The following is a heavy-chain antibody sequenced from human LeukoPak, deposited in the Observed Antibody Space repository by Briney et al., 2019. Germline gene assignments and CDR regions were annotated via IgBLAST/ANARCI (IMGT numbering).Heavy chain of an antibody. V-gene: IGHV3-23*01. J-gene: IGHJ4*02. CDR2: IGGDGDSDST. D-gene: IGHD3-22*01. CDR1: GFTLINYA. CDR3: AKGMYYDSSGGSDS. Sequence: GGSLRLSCAASGFTLINYAMCWVRQVPGKGLEWVSGIGGDGDSDSTYYADSVKGRFTIARDNSKNTLYLQMNSLRAEDTAVYFCAKGMYYDSSGGSDSWGQGTLVTVSS.